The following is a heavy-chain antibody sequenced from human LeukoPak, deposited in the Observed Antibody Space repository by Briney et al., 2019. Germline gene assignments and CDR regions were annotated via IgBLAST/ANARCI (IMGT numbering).Heavy chain of an antibody. V-gene: IGHV1-2*02. Sequence: GASVKVSCKASGYTFTGYYMHWVRQAPGQGLEWMGWINPNSGGTNYAQKFQGRVTMTRDTSISTAYMELSRLRSDDTAVYYCARAGEPYYGGNSHYMDVWGKGTTVTVSS. CDR1: GYTFTGYY. CDR2: INPNSGGT. CDR3: ARAGEPYYGGNSHYMDV. D-gene: IGHD4-23*01. J-gene: IGHJ6*03.